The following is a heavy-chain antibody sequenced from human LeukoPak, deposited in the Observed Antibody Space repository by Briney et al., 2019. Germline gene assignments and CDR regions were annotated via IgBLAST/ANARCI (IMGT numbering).Heavy chain of an antibody. V-gene: IGHV3-30*02. D-gene: IGHD2-2*02. CDR3: AKEKGPIVVVPAAIRPLDY. CDR2: IWYGGSNK. J-gene: IGHJ4*02. Sequence: GGSLRLSCAASGFTFSSYGMHWVRQAPGKGLEWVAVIWYGGSNKYYADSVKGRFTISRDNSKNTLYLQMNSLRAEDTAVYYCAKEKGPIVVVPAAIRPLDYWGQGTLVTVSS. CDR1: GFTFSSYG.